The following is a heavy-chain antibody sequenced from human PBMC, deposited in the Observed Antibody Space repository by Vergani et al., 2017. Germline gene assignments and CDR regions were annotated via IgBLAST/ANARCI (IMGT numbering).Heavy chain of an antibody. CDR3: ARDRAYGDYGFRVWFDY. D-gene: IGHD4-17*01. V-gene: IGHV1-69*01. CDR2: IIPIFGTA. CDR1: GGTFSSYA. Sequence: QVQLVQSGAEVKKPGSSVKVSCKASGGTFSSYAISWVRQAPGQGLEWMGGIIPIFGTANYAQKFQGRVTITADESTSTAYMELSSLRSEGTAVYYCARDRAYGDYGFRVWFDYWGQGTLVTVSS. J-gene: IGHJ4*02.